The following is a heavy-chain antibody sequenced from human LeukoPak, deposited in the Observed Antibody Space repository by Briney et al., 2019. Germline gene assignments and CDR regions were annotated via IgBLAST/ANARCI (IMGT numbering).Heavy chain of an antibody. CDR1: GFTFSSYW. CDR3: TASLLSPGNI. D-gene: IGHD3-10*01. J-gene: IGHJ3*02. V-gene: IGHV3-74*01. Sequence: PGGSLKLSCTAAGFTFSSYWMHWVRQVPGKGLVWVSHINTDGSSTSYAGSVKGRFTISRDNAKNTLYLQVNSLRVEDTAVYYCTASLLSPGNIWGQGTVVTVSS. CDR2: INTDGSST.